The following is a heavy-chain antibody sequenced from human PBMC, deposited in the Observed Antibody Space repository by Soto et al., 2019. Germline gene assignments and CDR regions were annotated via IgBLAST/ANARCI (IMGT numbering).Heavy chain of an antibody. J-gene: IGHJ4*02. CDR3: TRVLSHLLLWFGELSTQRHTTPFDY. CDR1: GFTFGDYV. D-gene: IGHD3-10*01. CDR2: IRSKAYGGTT. V-gene: IGHV3-49*03. Sequence: PGGSLRLSCTASGFTFGDYVMSWFRQAPGKGLEWVGFIRSKAYGGTTEYAASVKGRFTISRDDSKSIAYLQMNSLKTEDTAVYYCTRVLSHLLLWFGELSTQRHTTPFDYWGQGTLVTVSS.